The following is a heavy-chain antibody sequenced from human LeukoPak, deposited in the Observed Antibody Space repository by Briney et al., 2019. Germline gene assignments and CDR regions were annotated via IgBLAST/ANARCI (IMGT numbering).Heavy chain of an antibody. Sequence: ASVKVSCKASGYTFTSYDINWVRQAAGQGLEWMGWMNPNSGNTGYAQKFQGRVTMTRNTSISTAYMELSSLRSEDTAVYYCARDASSSSSVTHYYYYMDVWGKGPRSPSP. CDR3: ARDASSSSSVTHYYYYMDV. CDR1: GYTFTSYD. D-gene: IGHD6-6*01. CDR2: MNPNSGNT. J-gene: IGHJ6*03. V-gene: IGHV1-8*01.